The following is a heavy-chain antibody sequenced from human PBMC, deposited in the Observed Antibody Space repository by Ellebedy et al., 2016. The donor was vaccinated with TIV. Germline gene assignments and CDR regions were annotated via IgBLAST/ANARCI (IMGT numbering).Heavy chain of an antibody. CDR1: GFTFNFYS. V-gene: IGHV3-48*02. Sequence: GGSLRLSXAASGFTFNFYSMNWVRQAAGQGLEWISYIVGTGTTTYYADSVKGRFTISRDDAKNSLYLHMNSLRDEDTAVYYCARRGNYLGDAFDIWGQGAMVIVSS. D-gene: IGHD1-26*01. CDR3: ARRGNYLGDAFDI. J-gene: IGHJ3*02. CDR2: IVGTGTTT.